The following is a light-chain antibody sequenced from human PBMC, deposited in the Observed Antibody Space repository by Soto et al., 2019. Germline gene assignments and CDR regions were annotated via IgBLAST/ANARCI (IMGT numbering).Light chain of an antibody. CDR2: GAS. CDR3: LQDYNFPWT. V-gene: IGKV1-6*01. CDR1: QGIRND. J-gene: IGKJ1*01. Sequence: AIQMTQSPSSLSASVGDRVTITCRAIQGIRNDLGWYQQKPGKAPKLLIYGASILRSGVPSRFSGSGSGTEFNLTVISLQPEDFATDYCLQDYNFPWTFGQGTKVEIK.